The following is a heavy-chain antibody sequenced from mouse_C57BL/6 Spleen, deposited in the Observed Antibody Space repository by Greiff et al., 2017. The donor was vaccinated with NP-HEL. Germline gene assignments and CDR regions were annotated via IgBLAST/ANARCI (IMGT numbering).Heavy chain of an antibody. CDR3: ARGGAYYGNYWFAY. CDR2: ISSGSSTI. CDR1: GFTFSDYG. Sequence: EVQRVESGGGLVKPGGSLKLSCAASGFTFSDYGMHWVRQAPEKGLEWVAYISSGSSTIYYADTVKGRFTISRDNAKNTLFLQMTRLRSEDTAMYYCARGGAYYGNYWFAYWGQGTLVTVSA. J-gene: IGHJ3*01. V-gene: IGHV5-17*01. D-gene: IGHD2-10*01.